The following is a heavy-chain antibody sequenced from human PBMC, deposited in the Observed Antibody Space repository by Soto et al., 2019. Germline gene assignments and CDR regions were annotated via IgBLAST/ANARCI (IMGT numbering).Heavy chain of an antibody. J-gene: IGHJ5*02. V-gene: IGHV3-73*01. Sequence: LRLSWAPSGSAFSGSAMYWVRHASGKGPEWAGRIRRKGDNSATEYAASVKGRFTMCIDDSKNTACMQMNRLQKEDTAPYYCTRDLFSYAYRGILWLDHWGQGTLVTVSS. D-gene: IGHD3-16*01. CDR1: GSAFSGSA. CDR2: IRRKGDNSAT. CDR3: TRDLFSYAYRGILWLDH.